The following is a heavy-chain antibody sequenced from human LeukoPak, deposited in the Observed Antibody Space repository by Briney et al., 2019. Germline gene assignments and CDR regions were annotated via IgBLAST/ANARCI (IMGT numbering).Heavy chain of an antibody. V-gene: IGHV4-34*01. CDR3: TRAVAGHPD. CDR1: GVPFSNYY. D-gene: IGHD6-19*01. CDR2: TNHSGYT. J-gene: IGHJ4*02. Sequence: PSETLSLTCAVSGVPFSNYYWSWVRQSPRQGLEWIGETNHSGYTNYNPSLKGRVTMSVDTSKNQFSLILTSVTAADAGVYYCTRAVAGHPDWGQGTLVTVSS.